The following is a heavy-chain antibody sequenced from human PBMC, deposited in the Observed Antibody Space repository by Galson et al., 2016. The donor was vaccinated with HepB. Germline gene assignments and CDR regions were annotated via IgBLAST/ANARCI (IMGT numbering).Heavy chain of an antibody. Sequence: SLRLSCAASGFSFSDYNMNWVRQAPGKGLEWISYISGSGAATYYAGSVKGRFTISRHNVKNSLDLQMNSLRDEDTAVYYCARHWGRWSNDYWGQGTLVTVTS. D-gene: IGHD4-23*01. CDR3: ARHWGRWSNDY. J-gene: IGHJ4*02. CDR1: GFSFSDYN. CDR2: ISGSGAAT. V-gene: IGHV3-48*02.